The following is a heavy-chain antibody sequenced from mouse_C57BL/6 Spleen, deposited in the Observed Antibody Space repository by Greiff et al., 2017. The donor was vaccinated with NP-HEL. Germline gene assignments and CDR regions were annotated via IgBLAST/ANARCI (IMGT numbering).Heavy chain of an antibody. Sequence: QVTLKESGPGILQPSQTLSLTCSFSGFSLSTSGMGVSWIRQPSGQGLEWLVHIYWDDDKRYNPSLKSRLTTSKDTSRNQVFLKITSVDTADTATYYCARREAGTYYFDYWGQGTTLTVSS. CDR1: GFSLSTSGMG. CDR3: ARREAGTYYFDY. D-gene: IGHD4-1*01. CDR2: IYWDDDK. J-gene: IGHJ2*01. V-gene: IGHV8-12*01.